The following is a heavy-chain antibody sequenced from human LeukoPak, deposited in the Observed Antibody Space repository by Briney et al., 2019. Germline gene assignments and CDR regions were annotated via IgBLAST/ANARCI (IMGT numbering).Heavy chain of an antibody. V-gene: IGHV4-34*01. CDR2: INHSGST. CDR3: ARLGVIGRTFDY. D-gene: IGHD2-21*01. Sequence: SETLSLTCAVYGGSFSGYYWSWIRQPPGKGLEWIGEINHSGSTNYNPSLKSRVTISVDTSNNRFSLKLSSVTAADTAVYYCARLGVIGRTFDYWGQGTLVTVSS. J-gene: IGHJ4*02. CDR1: GGSFSGYY.